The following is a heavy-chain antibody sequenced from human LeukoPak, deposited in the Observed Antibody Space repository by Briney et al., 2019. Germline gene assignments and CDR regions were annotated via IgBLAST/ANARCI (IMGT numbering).Heavy chain of an antibody. V-gene: IGHV1-2*02. CDR3: ARASGSYYPLDY. Sequence: ASVKVSCKASGYTFTGYYMHWVRQAPGQGLEWMGWINPNSGGTNYAQKFQGRVTMTRDTSISTAYMELSRLRSDDTAVYYCARASGSYYPLDYWGQGTLVTVSS. J-gene: IGHJ4*02. CDR1: GYTFTGYY. D-gene: IGHD1-26*01. CDR2: INPNSGGT.